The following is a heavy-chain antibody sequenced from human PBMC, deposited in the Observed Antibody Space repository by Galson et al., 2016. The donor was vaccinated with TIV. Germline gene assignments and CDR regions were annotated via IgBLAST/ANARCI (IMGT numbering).Heavy chain of an antibody. CDR3: ATPGEMTNGSERCGLAH. D-gene: IGHD2-8*01. CDR1: GGTFRRYS. CDR2: IIPMLGMT. Sequence: SVKVSCKASGGTFRRYSISWVRQAPGQGLEWMGRIIPMLGMTNYAQRFQGRVTITADEFTSTAYVEMSGLRVGDTAMYYCATPGEMTNGSERCGLAHWGQGTLVTVSS. J-gene: IGHJ4*02. V-gene: IGHV1-69*02.